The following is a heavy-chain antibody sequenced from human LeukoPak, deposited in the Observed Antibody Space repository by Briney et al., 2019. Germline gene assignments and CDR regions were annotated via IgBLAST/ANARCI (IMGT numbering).Heavy chain of an antibody. CDR2: INPNSGGT. V-gene: IGHV1-2*02. CDR1: GYTFTDYY. D-gene: IGHD6-19*01. Sequence: ASVKVSCKASGYTFTDYYMHWVRRAPGQGLEWMGWINPNSGGTNYAQKFQGRVTMTRDTSISTAYMELSRLRSDDTAVYYCARDGLGSSGWYVDYWGQGTLVTVSS. CDR3: ARDGLGSSGWYVDY. J-gene: IGHJ4*02.